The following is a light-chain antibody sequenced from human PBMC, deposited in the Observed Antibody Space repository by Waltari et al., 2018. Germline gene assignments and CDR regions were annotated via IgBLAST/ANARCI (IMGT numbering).Light chain of an antibody. J-gene: IGKJ1*01. CDR3: QQYANSPRT. CDR1: HSVSSNN. CDR2: AAS. V-gene: IGKV3-20*01. Sequence: ELVLTQSPGTLSLSPGARATLSCRASHSVSSNNLAWYQQKPGQAPRLLIYAASSRATGITDRFSGSGSGTDFTLTISRVEPEDFAVYYCQQYANSPRTFGQGTKVEIK.